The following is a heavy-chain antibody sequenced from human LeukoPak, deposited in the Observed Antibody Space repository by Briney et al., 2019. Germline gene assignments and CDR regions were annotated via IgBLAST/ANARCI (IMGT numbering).Heavy chain of an antibody. V-gene: IGHV3-7*01. J-gene: IGHJ4*02. Sequence: GGSLRLSCAASRFTFSSYWMSWVRQAPGKGLEWVANIKQDGSEKYYVDSVKGRFTISRDNAKNSLYLQMNSLRAEDTAVYYCAIGYGDYGFGPYFDYWGQGTLVTVSS. CDR3: AIGYGDYGFGPYFDY. CDR1: RFTFSSYW. CDR2: IKQDGSEK. D-gene: IGHD4-17*01.